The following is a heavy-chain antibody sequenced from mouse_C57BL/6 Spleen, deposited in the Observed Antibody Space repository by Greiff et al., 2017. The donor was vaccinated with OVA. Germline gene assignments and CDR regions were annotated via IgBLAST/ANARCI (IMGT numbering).Heavy chain of an antibody. CDR2: INPSTGGT. CDR1: GYSFTGYY. J-gene: IGHJ1*03. V-gene: IGHV1-42*01. D-gene: IGHD1-1*01. Sequence: VQLQQSGPELVKPGASVKISCKASGYSFTGYYMNWVKQSPEKSLEWIGEINPSTGGTTYNQKFKAKATLTVDKASSTAYMQLKSLTSEDSAVYYCASTTVGATGYFDVWGTGTTVTVSS. CDR3: ASTTVGATGYFDV.